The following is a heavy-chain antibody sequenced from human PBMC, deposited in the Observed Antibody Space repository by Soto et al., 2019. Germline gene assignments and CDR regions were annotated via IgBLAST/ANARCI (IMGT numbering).Heavy chain of an antibody. Sequence: PSETLSLTCSVWGGSVRSGSYYWTWIRQHPGKGLEWIGYIFHSGATNYNASLKSRVTISLDTSKNQFFLKLNSVTAADTAVYHCARPSSGRYDLWGQGTLVAVSS. J-gene: IGHJ1*01. V-gene: IGHV4-61*01. CDR3: ARPSSGRYDL. CDR2: IFHSGAT. D-gene: IGHD3-22*01. CDR1: GGSVRSGSYY.